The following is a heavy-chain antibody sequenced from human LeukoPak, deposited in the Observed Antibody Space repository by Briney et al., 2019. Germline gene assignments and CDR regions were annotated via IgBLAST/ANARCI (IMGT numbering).Heavy chain of an antibody. D-gene: IGHD3-3*01. Sequence: PGGSLRLSCAASGFTFSNYWMHWVRQAPGKGLVWVSRIKSDGSSTTYVDSVKGRFTISRDNAKNTLYLQMNSLRAEDTAVYYCTKSDWFDPWGQGTLVTVSS. CDR3: TKSDWFDP. J-gene: IGHJ5*02. V-gene: IGHV3-74*01. CDR2: IKSDGSST. CDR1: GFTFSNYW.